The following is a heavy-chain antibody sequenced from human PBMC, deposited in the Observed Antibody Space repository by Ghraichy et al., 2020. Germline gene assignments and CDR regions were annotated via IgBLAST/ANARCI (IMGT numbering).Heavy chain of an antibody. CDR1: GFTFSGSA. V-gene: IGHV3-73*01. J-gene: IGHJ6*02. CDR3: TRQRSVTTSFLYYYYGMDV. D-gene: IGHD4-17*01. CDR2: IRSKANSYAT. Sequence: GESLNISCAASGFTFSGSAMHWVRQASGKGLEWVGRIRSKANSYATAYAASVKGRFTISRDDSKNTAYLQMNSLKTEDTAVYYCTRQRSVTTSFLYYYYGMDVWGQGTTVTVSS.